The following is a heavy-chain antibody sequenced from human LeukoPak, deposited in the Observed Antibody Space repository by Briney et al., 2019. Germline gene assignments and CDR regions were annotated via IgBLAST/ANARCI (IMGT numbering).Heavy chain of an antibody. Sequence: SGGSLRLSCTASGFTFSSYSMNWVGQAPGKGLEWVSYISSSSSTIYYADSVKGRFTISRDNAKNSMYLQMSSLRDEDTAVYYCARANGMDVWGQGTTVTVSS. CDR1: GFTFSSYS. CDR2: ISSSSSTI. J-gene: IGHJ6*02. V-gene: IGHV3-48*02. CDR3: ARANGMDV.